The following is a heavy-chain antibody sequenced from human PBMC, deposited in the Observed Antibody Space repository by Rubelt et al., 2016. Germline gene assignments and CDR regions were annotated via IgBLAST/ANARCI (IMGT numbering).Heavy chain of an antibody. Sequence: QVQLVQSGAEVKRPGASVKVSCKASGYPFATYAMHWVRQAPGQRLEWMGWIDAGNGDTKYSINLQGRVTFTRETSGSTAYMELSSLRSEDSAVYYCARFALPAVTTAYYYYALDVWGQGTTVTVSS. CDR1: GYPFATYA. D-gene: IGHD4-17*01. J-gene: IGHJ6*02. CDR2: IDAGNGDT. V-gene: IGHV1-3*01. CDR3: ARFALPAVTTAYYYYALDV.